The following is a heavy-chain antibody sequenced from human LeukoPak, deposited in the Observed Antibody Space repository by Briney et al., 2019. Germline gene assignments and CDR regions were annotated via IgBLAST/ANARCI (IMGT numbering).Heavy chain of an antibody. CDR1: GFTFSSYW. CDR2: IKDDGSEK. CDR3: ARARIDY. Sequence: PGGSLRPSCVGSGFTFSSYWMTWVRQAPGKGLEWVGNIKDDGSEKYSVDSVKGRFTISRDNANNLLYLQMSSLRAEDTAVYYCARARIDYWGQGTLVTVSS. D-gene: IGHD1-14*01. J-gene: IGHJ4*02. V-gene: IGHV3-7*04.